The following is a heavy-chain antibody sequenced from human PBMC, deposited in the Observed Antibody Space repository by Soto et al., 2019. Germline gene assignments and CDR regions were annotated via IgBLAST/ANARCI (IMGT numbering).Heavy chain of an antibody. V-gene: IGHV4-34*01. Sequence: SETLSLTYAVYGGSFSGYYWSWIRQPPGKGLEWIGEINHSGSTNYNPSLKSRVTISVDTSKNQFSLKLSSVTAADTAVYYCARGGHNCFDPSGQGTLVSVSS. J-gene: IGHJ5*02. CDR3: ARGGHNCFDP. CDR1: GGSFSGYY. CDR2: INHSGST.